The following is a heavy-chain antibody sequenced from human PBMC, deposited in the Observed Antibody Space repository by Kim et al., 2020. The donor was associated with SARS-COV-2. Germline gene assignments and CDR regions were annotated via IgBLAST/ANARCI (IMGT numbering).Heavy chain of an antibody. Sequence: SETLSLTCTVSGGSISSGGYYWSWIRQHPGKGLEWIGYIYYSGSTYYNPSLKSRVTISVDTSKNQFSLKLSSVTAADTAVYYCARAGYSCSSTSCYTIYYYGMDVWGQGTTVTVSS. V-gene: IGHV4-31*03. D-gene: IGHD2-2*02. J-gene: IGHJ6*02. CDR3: ARAGYSCSSTSCYTIYYYGMDV. CDR1: GGSISSGGYY. CDR2: IYYSGST.